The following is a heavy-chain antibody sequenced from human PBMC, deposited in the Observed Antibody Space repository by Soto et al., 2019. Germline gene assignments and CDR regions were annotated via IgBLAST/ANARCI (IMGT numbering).Heavy chain of an antibody. Sequence: EVQLLESGGGLVQPGGSLRLSCAASGFTFSSYAMSWVRQAPGKGLEWVSAISGSGGSTYYADSVKGRFTISRDNSKNTLYLQMNSLRAEDTAVYYCAKDGGTMVRGAPFYYGMDVWGQGTTVTVSS. D-gene: IGHD3-10*01. CDR1: GFTFSSYA. V-gene: IGHV3-23*01. J-gene: IGHJ6*02. CDR3: AKDGGTMVRGAPFYYGMDV. CDR2: ISGSGGST.